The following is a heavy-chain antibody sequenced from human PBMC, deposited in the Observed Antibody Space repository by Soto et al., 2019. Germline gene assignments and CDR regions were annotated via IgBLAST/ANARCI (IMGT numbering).Heavy chain of an antibody. CDR1: GFDFSTYA. J-gene: IGHJ4*02. V-gene: IGHV3-23*01. D-gene: IGHD4-17*01. Sequence: EVHLLESGGTLVQPGGSLRLSCAASGFDFSTYAMTWVRQAPGKGLEWVSAIINSGATTYYADSVKGRFTISRDNSRNTLYLQMNSLRADDTAMYYCSKDWPGTSSVTSDFWGQGTLVPVSS. CDR2: IINSGATT. CDR3: SKDWPGTSSVTSDF.